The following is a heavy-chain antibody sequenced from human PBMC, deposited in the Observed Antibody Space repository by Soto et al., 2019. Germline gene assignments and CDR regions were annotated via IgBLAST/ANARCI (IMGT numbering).Heavy chain of an antibody. V-gene: IGHV4-34*01. Sequence: QVQLQQWGAGLLKPSETLSLTCAVYGGSFSGYYWSWIRQPPGKGLEWIGEINHSGSTNYNPSLKSRVTISVDTSKNQFSLKLSSVTAADTAVYYCARGAGIARLAMYLGAYDYWGQGTLVTVSS. J-gene: IGHJ4*02. D-gene: IGHD3-16*01. CDR1: GGSFSGYY. CDR2: INHSGST. CDR3: ARGAGIARLAMYLGAYDY.